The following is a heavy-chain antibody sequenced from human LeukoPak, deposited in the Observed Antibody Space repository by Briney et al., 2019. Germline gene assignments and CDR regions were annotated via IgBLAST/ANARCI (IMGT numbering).Heavy chain of an antibody. CDR1: GFTFSRFD. CDR2: IGTASDT. D-gene: IGHD1-1*01. CDR3: ARGPPRGKYYYMDV. V-gene: IGHV3-13*01. Sequence: RGSLRLSSAASGFTFSRFDMHWVRQPPGQGLEWVSTIGTASDTYYPGSVEGRFTLSRDNAKNSLYLQMNSLTAGDTAVYYCARGPPRGKYYYMDVWGKGTTVTVSS. J-gene: IGHJ6*03.